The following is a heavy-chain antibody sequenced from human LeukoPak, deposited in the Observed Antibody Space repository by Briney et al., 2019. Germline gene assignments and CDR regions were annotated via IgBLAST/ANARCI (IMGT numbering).Heavy chain of an antibody. CDR3: ARDGIVGATEAGLGAFDI. CDR2: INPNSGGT. J-gene: IGHJ3*02. V-gene: IGHV1-2*02. CDR1: GYTFTGYY. D-gene: IGHD1-26*01. Sequence: GASVKVSCKASGYTFTGYYMHWVRQAPGQGLEWMGWINPNSGGTNYAQKLQGRVTMTTDTSTSTAYMELRSLRSDDTAVYYCARDGIVGATEAGLGAFDIWGQGTMVTVSS.